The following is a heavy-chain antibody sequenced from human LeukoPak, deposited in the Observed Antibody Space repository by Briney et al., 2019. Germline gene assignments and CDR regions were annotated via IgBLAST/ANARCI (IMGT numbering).Heavy chain of an antibody. CDR3: TTADYGDYDKVY. D-gene: IGHD4-17*01. CDR1: GFTLSNAW. V-gene: IGHV3-15*01. J-gene: IGHJ4*02. CDR2: IKSKTDGGTT. Sequence: GGSLRLSCAASGFTLSNAWMSWVRQAPGKGLEWVGRIKSKTDGGTTDYAAPVKGRFTISRDDSKNTLYLQMNSLKTEDTAVYYCTTADYGDYDKVYWGQGTLVTVSS.